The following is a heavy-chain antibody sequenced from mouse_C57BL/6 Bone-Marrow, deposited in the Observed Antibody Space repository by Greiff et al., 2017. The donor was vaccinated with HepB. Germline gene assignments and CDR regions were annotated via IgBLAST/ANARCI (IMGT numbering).Heavy chain of an antibody. J-gene: IGHJ1*03. Sequence: VHLVESGAELLSPGASVKLSCKASGYTFTDYYINWVTQRPGQGLEWIARIYPGSGNTYYNEKFKGKATLTAEKSSSTAYMQLSSLTSEDSAVYFCARTDTTVGGYFDVWGTGTTVTVSS. CDR3: ARTDTTVGGYFDV. CDR1: GYTFTDYY. D-gene: IGHD1-1*01. V-gene: IGHV1-76*01. CDR2: IYPGSGNT.